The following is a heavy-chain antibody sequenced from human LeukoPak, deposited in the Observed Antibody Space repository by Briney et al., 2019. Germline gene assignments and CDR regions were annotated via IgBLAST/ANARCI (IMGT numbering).Heavy chain of an antibody. J-gene: IGHJ4*02. D-gene: IGHD3-22*01. V-gene: IGHV3-30*04. CDR3: ARGDYYGSSGYYPYYFDY. Sequence: GGSLRLSWAAAGFTFSSYAMRWVRQAPGKGLEWVAVISYDGSNKYYADSVKGRFTISRDNSKNTLYLQMNSLRAEDTAVYYCARGDYYGSSGYYPYYFDYWGQGTLVTVSS. CDR2: ISYDGSNK. CDR1: GFTFSSYA.